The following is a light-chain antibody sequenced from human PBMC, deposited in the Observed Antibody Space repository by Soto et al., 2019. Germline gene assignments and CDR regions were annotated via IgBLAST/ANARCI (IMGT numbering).Light chain of an antibody. CDR1: SSDVGGDNN. Sequence: QSVLTQPPSASGSPGQSVTISCTGTSSDVGGDNNVSWYQQHPGKAPKLMIYEVSKRPSGVPDRFSGSNSGNTASLTVSGLQAEDEADYYCSSYAGSNTYVVGTGTKLTVL. J-gene: IGLJ1*01. CDR2: EVS. CDR3: SSYAGSNTYV. V-gene: IGLV2-8*01.